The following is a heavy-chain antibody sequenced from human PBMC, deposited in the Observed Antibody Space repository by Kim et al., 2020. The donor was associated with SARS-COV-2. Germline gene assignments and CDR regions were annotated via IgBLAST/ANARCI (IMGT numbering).Heavy chain of an antibody. Sequence: GGSLRLSCAASGFTFSSYAMHWVRQAPGKGLEWVAVISYDGSNKYYADSVKGRFTISRDNSKNTLYLQMNSLRAEDTAVYYCARDAGAGSSWYVGWFDPWGQGTLVTVSS. CDR1: GFTFSSYA. CDR2: ISYDGSNK. V-gene: IGHV3-30*04. D-gene: IGHD6-13*01. CDR3: ARDAGAGSSWYVGWFDP. J-gene: IGHJ5*02.